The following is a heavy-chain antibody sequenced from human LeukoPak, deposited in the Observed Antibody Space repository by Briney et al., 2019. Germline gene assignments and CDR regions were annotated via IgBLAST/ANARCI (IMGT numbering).Heavy chain of an antibody. V-gene: IGHV3-48*01. CDR1: GFTFSSYS. Sequence: PGGSLRLSCAASGFTFSSYSMNWVRQAPGKGLEWVSYISSSSNTIYYSDSVKGRFTISRDNAQNSLYLQMNSLRAEDTAIYYCAKEAAAWDFDYWGQGTLVTVSS. D-gene: IGHD6-13*01. J-gene: IGHJ4*02. CDR2: ISSSSNTI. CDR3: AKEAAAWDFDY.